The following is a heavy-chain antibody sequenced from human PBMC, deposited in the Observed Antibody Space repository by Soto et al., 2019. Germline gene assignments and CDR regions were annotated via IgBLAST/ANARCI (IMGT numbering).Heavy chain of an antibody. CDR3: AKDQRKYYDIAGKGFAFDI. CDR1: GFTFSSYG. D-gene: IGHD3-9*01. Sequence: QVQLVESGGGVVQPGRSLRLSCAASGFTFSSYGMHWVRQAPGKGLEWVAVISYDGSNKYYADSVKGRFTISRDNFKNTLYLQMNSLRAEDTAVYYCAKDQRKYYDIAGKGFAFDIWGQGTMVTVSS. J-gene: IGHJ3*02. V-gene: IGHV3-30*18. CDR2: ISYDGSNK.